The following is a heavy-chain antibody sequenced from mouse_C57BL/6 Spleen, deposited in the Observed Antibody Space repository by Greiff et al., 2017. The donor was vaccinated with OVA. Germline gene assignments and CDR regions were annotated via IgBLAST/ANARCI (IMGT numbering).Heavy chain of an antibody. Sequence: EVQLQESGGGLVKPGGSLKLSCAASGFTFSDYGMHWVRQAPEKGLEWVAYISSGSSTIYYADTVKGRFTISRDNAKNTLFLQMTSLRSEDTAMYYCARWDYGSRKNAMDYWGQGTSVTVSS. CDR3: ARWDYGSRKNAMDY. V-gene: IGHV5-17*01. CDR1: GFTFSDYG. D-gene: IGHD1-1*01. CDR2: ISSGSSTI. J-gene: IGHJ4*01.